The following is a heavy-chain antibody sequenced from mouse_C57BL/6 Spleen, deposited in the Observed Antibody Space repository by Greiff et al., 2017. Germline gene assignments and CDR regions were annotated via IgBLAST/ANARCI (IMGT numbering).Heavy chain of an antibody. J-gene: IGHJ4*01. CDR1: GFTFSDYG. CDR2: ISSGSSTI. Sequence: EVKLVESGGGLVKPGGSLKLSCAASGFTFSDYGMHWVRQAPEKRLEWVAYISSGSSTIYYADTVKGRFTISRDNAKNTLFLQMTSLRSEDTAMYYCAREDYDGNYYAMDYWGQGTSVTVSS. V-gene: IGHV5-17*01. CDR3: AREDYDGNYYAMDY. D-gene: IGHD2-4*01.